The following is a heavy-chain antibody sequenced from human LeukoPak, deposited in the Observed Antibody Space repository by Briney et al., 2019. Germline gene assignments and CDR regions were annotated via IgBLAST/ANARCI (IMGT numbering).Heavy chain of an antibody. CDR3: VKDVHYLGSYRESLDP. CDR1: GFIFSDYG. J-gene: IGHJ5*02. V-gene: IGHV3-30*02. Sequence: PGGSLRLSCGVSGFIFSDYGMHWVRQAPGEGLEWVTFLDYTGNNQYYADSMKGRLTISRDNSKNTVFLQMNNLRLEDTAIYYCVKDVHYLGSYRESLDPWGQGTLVTVSS. D-gene: IGHD3-10*01. CDR2: LDYTGNNQ.